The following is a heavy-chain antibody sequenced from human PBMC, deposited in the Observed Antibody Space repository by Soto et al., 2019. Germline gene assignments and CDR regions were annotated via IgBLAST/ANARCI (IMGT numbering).Heavy chain of an antibody. J-gene: IGHJ6*02. CDR3: ARRIARHGYSYDYYYYYGMDV. Sequence: PGGSLRLSCAASGFTVSSNYMSWVRQAPGKGLEWVSVIYSGGSTYYADSVKGRFTISRDNSKNTLYLQMNSLRAEDTAVYYCARRIARHGYSYDYYYYYGMDVWDQGTTVTVSS. V-gene: IGHV3-53*01. CDR1: GFTVSSNY. D-gene: IGHD5-18*01. CDR2: IYSGGST.